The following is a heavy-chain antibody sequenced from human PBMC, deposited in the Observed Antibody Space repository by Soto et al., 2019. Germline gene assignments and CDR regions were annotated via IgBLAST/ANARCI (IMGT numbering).Heavy chain of an antibody. D-gene: IGHD1-26*01. CDR1: GFTFSDYC. CDR2: ISSGGNFI. V-gene: IGHV3-21*06. CDR3: ARTISACGKVIAPHWFDP. J-gene: IGHJ5*02. Sequence: VGSLRLSCVVSGFTFSDYCINWVRQAPGRGLEWVASISSGGNFIYYADSVRGRFTISRDNAENSLYLQMNSLGVEGTATYYCARTISACGKVIAPHWFDPWAQRTQVTVSS.